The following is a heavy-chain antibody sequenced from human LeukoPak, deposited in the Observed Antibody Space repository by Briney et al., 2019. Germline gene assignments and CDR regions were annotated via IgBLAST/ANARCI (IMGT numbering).Heavy chain of an antibody. CDR2: MQSTGNS. CDR3: ARDKQHSYGRYFDH. CDR1: GVSISTSH. D-gene: IGHD5-18*01. V-gene: IGHV4-59*01. J-gene: IGHJ4*02. Sequence: SQTVSPTCSVSGVSISTSHWNGFGKSPGGALDWIGSMQSTGNSNYNPSFRSRVTMFVDTSKNQVALILRSVTAADTAVYFCARDKQHSYGRYFDHWGQGALVTVSS.